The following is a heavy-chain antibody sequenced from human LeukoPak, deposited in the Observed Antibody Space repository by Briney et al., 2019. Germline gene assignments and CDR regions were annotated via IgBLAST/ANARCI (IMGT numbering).Heavy chain of an antibody. V-gene: IGHV1-2*02. CDR2: INPNSGGP. J-gene: IGHJ4*02. D-gene: IGHD3-22*01. CDR1: GYTFTGYY. Sequence: ASVKVSCKASGYTFTGYYMHWVRQAPGQGLDGMGWINPNSGGPNYAQKFHGRVTMTRDTSISTAYMELSRLRSDDTAVYYCARDSLDYDSSGYYPNWGQGTLVTVSS. CDR3: ARDSLDYDSSGYYPN.